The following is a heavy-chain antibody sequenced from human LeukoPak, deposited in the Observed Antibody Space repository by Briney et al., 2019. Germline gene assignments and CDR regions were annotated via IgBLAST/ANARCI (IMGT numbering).Heavy chain of an antibody. D-gene: IGHD3-10*01. Sequence: SVKVSCKASGGTFSSYAISWVRQAPGQGLEWMGGIIPIFGTANYAQKFQGRVTITADESTSTAYMELSSLRSEDTAVYYCARSLNYYGSGPTFDPWGQGTLVTVSS. CDR1: GGTFSSYA. V-gene: IGHV1-69*13. CDR3: ARSLNYYGSGPTFDP. CDR2: IIPIFGTA. J-gene: IGHJ5*02.